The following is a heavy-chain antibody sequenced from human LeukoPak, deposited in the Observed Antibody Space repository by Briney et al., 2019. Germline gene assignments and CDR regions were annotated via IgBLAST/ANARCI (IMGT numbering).Heavy chain of an antibody. J-gene: IGHJ4*02. V-gene: IGHV4-59*08. CDR1: GGSISSYY. CDR2: ISHSGST. Sequence: SETLSLTCTVSGGSISSYYWIWIRQPPGKGLEWIGYISHSGSTNYNPSLKSRVTISVDTSKKQFSLRVNSVTAADTAVYYCARLATAGYLNYWGQGTLVAVSS. D-gene: IGHD6-19*01. CDR3: ARLATAGYLNY.